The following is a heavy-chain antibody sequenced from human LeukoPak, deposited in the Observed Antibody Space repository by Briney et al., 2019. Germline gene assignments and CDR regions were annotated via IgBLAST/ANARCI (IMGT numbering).Heavy chain of an antibody. Sequence: GGSLSLSCAASGFTFSSYSMNWVRQPPGKGLVWVSSISSSNSYIYYADSVKGRFTISRDNAKNSLYLQMNSLRAEDTAVYYCARAVYRDYQGPGDFNFYGMDVWGQGTTVTVSS. D-gene: IGHD2-21*01. J-gene: IGHJ6*02. V-gene: IGHV3-21*01. CDR3: ARAVYRDYQGPGDFNFYGMDV. CDR2: ISSSNSYI. CDR1: GFTFSSYS.